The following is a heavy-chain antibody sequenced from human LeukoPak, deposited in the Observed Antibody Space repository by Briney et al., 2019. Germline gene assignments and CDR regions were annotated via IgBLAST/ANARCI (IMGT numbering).Heavy chain of an antibody. Sequence: GGSLRLSCAASGFTFSSYAMHWVRQAPGKGLEWVAVISYDGSNKYYADSVKGRFTISRDNSKNTLYLQMNSLRAEDTAVYYCARGGQLLWFGYFDYWGQGTLVTASS. CDR2: ISYDGSNK. J-gene: IGHJ4*02. CDR1: GFTFSSYA. V-gene: IGHV3-30*04. CDR3: ARGGQLLWFGYFDY. D-gene: IGHD3-10*01.